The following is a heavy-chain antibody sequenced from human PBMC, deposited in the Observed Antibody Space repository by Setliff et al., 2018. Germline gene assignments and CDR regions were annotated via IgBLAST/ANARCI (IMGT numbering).Heavy chain of an antibody. V-gene: IGHV4-34*01. J-gene: IGHJ4*02. Sequence: LSLTCAVYGGSFSTYYWIWIRQPPGKGLEWIGEINHSGSTYYNPSLKSRVTISVDTSKNQFSLKLSSVTAADTAVYYCARDPLRWGYSYGPSGYFDYWGQGTLVTVSS. CDR3: ARDPLRWGYSYGPSGYFDY. CDR2: INHSGST. D-gene: IGHD5-18*01. CDR1: GGSFSTYY.